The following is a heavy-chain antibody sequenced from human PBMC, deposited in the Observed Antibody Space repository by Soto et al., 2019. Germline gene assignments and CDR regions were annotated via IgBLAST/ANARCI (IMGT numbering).Heavy chain of an antibody. D-gene: IGHD5-18*01. CDR3: AKGEDSFGFTRFDF. Sequence: GGSLRLSCAASGFTFSSYALSWVRQAPGKGLEWVSGISGSTGNTYYTDSLEGRFTISRDNSKNTVYLQMHSLRAEDTALYYCAKGEDSFGFTRFDFWGQGNLVTVSS. CDR2: ISGSTGNT. J-gene: IGHJ4*02. V-gene: IGHV3-23*01. CDR1: GFTFSSYA.